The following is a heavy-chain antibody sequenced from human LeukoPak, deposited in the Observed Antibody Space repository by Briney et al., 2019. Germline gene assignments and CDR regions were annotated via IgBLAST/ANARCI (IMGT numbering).Heavy chain of an antibody. J-gene: IGHJ3*02. Sequence: PGGSLRLSCAASGFTFSSYAMHWVRQAPGKGLEWVAVISYDGSNKYYADSVKGRFTISRDNSKNTLYLQMNSLRAEDTAVYYCARDRRLQVVWYAFDIWGQGTMVTVSS. D-gene: IGHD5-12*01. CDR3: ARDRRLQVVWYAFDI. V-gene: IGHV3-30*04. CDR2: ISYDGSNK. CDR1: GFTFSSYA.